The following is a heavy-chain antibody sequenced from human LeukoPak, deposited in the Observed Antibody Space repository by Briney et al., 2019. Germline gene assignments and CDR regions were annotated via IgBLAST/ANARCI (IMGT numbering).Heavy chain of an antibody. CDR2: INCDSGDT. J-gene: IGHJ4*02. CDR3: ATSTTATAPFDD. CDR1: EYTFTPYY. V-gene: IGHV1-2*02. Sequence: ASVKVSCMASEYTFTPYYMHWVRQAPGQGLEWVGWINCDSGDTNYEQHFQGRVPVTKDTSITIAYMELSSLRFDDTAVYFCATSTTATAPFDDWGQGALVTVS. D-gene: IGHD2-21*02.